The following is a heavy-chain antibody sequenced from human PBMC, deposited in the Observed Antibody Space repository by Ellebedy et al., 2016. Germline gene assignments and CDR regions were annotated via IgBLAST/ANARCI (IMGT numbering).Heavy chain of an antibody. CDR2: IDQHGNQQ. J-gene: IGHJ6*04. CDR1: GFTFGSYA. V-gene: IGHV3-7*01. D-gene: IGHD3-16*01. CDR3: ARDPLGPDIYDV. Sequence: GGSLRLSXAASGFTFGSYAMSWVRQAPGKGLEWVAHIDQHGNQQYHPDSVKGRFTISRDDAENSLFLQMNSLRAEDTAVYYCARDPLGPDIYDVWGKGTTVTVSS.